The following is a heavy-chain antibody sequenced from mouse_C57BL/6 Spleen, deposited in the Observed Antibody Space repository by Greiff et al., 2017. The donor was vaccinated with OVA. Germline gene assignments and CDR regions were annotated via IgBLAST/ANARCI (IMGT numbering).Heavy chain of an antibody. CDR3: VRYNSNYVRAMDY. CDR1: GFTFTDYY. D-gene: IGHD2-5*01. J-gene: IGHJ4*01. CDR2: IRNKANGYTT. V-gene: IGHV7-3*01. Sequence: EVQLVESGGGLVQPGGSLSLSCAASGFTFTDYYMSWVRQPPGKALEWLGFIRNKANGYTTEYSASVKGRFTISRDNSQSILYLQMNALRAEDSATYYCVRYNSNYVRAMDYWGQGTSVTVSS.